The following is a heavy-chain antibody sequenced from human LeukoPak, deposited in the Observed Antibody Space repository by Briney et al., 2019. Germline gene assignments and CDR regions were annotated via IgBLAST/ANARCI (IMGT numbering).Heavy chain of an antibody. V-gene: IGHV3-23*01. J-gene: IGHJ4*02. Sequence: GGSLRLSCADSGFTFSSYAMSWLRQAPGKGLEWVSAISGSGGSTYYADPVKGRFTISRDKSKNTLYLQMNSLRAEDTAVYYCAKDLGRGSSDWGQGTLVTVSS. CDR1: GFTFSSYA. D-gene: IGHD3-16*01. CDR2: ISGSGGST. CDR3: AKDLGRGSSD.